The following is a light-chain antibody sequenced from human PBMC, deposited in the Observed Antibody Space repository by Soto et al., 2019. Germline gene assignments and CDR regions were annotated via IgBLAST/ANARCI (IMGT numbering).Light chain of an antibody. CDR1: QSLQYSNGNNY. V-gene: IGKV2-28*01. CDR3: MQALQAPYT. CDR2: FGS. J-gene: IGKJ2*01. Sequence: DIVMTQSPLYLPVIAGEPASVSCRSNQSLQYSNGNNYLDWYLQKPGQSPQLLIYFGSNRASGVTARFSGSGSGADFTLKISRVEAEDVGVYYCMQALQAPYTFGQGTKLEIK.